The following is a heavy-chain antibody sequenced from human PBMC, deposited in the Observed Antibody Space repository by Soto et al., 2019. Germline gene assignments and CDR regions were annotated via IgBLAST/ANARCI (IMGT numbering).Heavy chain of an antibody. Sequence: SVKVSCKASGGTFSSYAISWVRQAPGQGLEWMGGIIPIFGTANYAQKFQGRVTITADESTSTAYMELSSLRSEDTAVYYCARRPLRYFEGLLLFDYWGQGTLVTVSS. CDR1: GGTFSSYA. V-gene: IGHV1-69*13. CDR3: ARRPLRYFEGLLLFDY. CDR2: IIPIFGTA. D-gene: IGHD3-9*01. J-gene: IGHJ4*02.